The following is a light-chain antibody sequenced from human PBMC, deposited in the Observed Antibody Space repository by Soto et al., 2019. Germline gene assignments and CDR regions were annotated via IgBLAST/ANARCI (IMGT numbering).Light chain of an antibody. CDR1: RPNIGSNT. CDR2: SND. V-gene: IGLV1-44*01. Sequence: QSVLTQPPSASGTPGQRVTMSCSGSRPNIGSNTVNWYQQLPGTAPQVLIYSNDQRPSGVPDRFSGSKSGTSASLAISGLQSEDEADYYCAAWDDSLKVVVFGGGTKVTVL. J-gene: IGLJ2*01. CDR3: AAWDDSLKVVV.